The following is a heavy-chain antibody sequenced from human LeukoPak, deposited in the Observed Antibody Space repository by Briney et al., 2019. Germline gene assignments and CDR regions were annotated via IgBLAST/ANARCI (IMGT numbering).Heavy chain of an antibody. CDR3: ATRPYYYDSSGFAFDI. V-gene: IGHV1-69*05. Sequence: GSSVKVSCKASGGTFSSYAISWVRQAPGQGLEWMGGIIPIFGTASYAQKFQGRVTITTDESTSTAYMELSGLRSEDTAVYYCATRPYYYDSSGFAFDIWGQGTMVTVSS. J-gene: IGHJ3*02. CDR1: GGTFSSYA. CDR2: IIPIFGTA. D-gene: IGHD3-22*01.